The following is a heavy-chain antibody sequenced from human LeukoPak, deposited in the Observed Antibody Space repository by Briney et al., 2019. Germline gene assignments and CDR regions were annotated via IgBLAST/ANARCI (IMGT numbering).Heavy chain of an antibody. CDR1: GFTFSSYA. CDR3: AKAVASLSYGSGLDY. CDR2: ISGSGGST. Sequence: TGGSLRLSCAASGFTFSSYAMSWVRQAPGKGLEWVSAISGSGGSTYYADSVKGRFTISRDNSKNTLYLQMNSLRAEDTAVYYCAKAVASLSYGSGLDYWGQGTLVTVSS. J-gene: IGHJ4*02. D-gene: IGHD5-18*01. V-gene: IGHV3-23*01.